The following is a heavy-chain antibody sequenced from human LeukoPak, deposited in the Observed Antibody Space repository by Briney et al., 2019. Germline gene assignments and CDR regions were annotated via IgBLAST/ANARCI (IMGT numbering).Heavy chain of an antibody. V-gene: IGHV3-74*01. J-gene: IGHJ4*02. CDR2: LSPDGSSS. CDR1: GFTFSTYW. CDR3: TRSPSLGGRYWGFDY. Sequence: AGGSLRLSSAASGFTFSTYWMHWVRQAPGKGLVWVSRLSPDGSSSIYADSVKGRFTVSRDNAKNTLYLQMNSLRAEDTAVYYCTRSPSLGGRYWGFDYWGQGALVTVSS. D-gene: IGHD1-26*01.